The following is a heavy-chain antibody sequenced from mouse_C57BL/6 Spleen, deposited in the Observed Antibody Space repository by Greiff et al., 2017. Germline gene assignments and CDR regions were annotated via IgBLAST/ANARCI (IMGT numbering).Heavy chain of an antibody. V-gene: IGHV1-82*01. Sequence: VQRVESGPELVKPGASVKISCKASGYAFSSSWMNWVKQRPGKGLEWIGRMYPGDGDTNYNGKFKGKATLTADKSSSTAYMQLSSLTSEDSAVYFCASRGIYYYGSSYFDYWGQGTTLTVSS. J-gene: IGHJ2*01. CDR3: ASRGIYYYGSSYFDY. CDR1: GYAFSSSW. D-gene: IGHD1-1*01. CDR2: MYPGDGDT.